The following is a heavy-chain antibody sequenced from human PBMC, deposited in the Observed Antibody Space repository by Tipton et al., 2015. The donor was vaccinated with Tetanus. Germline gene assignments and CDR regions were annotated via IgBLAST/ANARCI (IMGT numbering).Heavy chain of an antibody. CDR1: GGSIRSDNYS. J-gene: IGHJ4*02. Sequence: TLSLTCTVSGGSIRSDNYSWNWIRQPPGKGLEWLAYISYSGRTNSNYPLKSRITISQDKSKNQFSLRLTSVTAADTAVYYCARANYDFPKKGPFDSWGPGSLVIVSS. CDR3: ARANYDFPKKGPFDS. V-gene: IGHV4-61*01. D-gene: IGHD3-3*01. CDR2: ISYSGRT.